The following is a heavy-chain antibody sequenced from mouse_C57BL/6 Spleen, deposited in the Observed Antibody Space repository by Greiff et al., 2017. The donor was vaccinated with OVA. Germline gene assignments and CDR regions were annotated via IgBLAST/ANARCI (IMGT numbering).Heavy chain of an antibody. V-gene: IGHV5-6*01. Sequence: EVQGVESGGDLVKPGGSLKLSCAASGFTFSGYGMSWVRQTPDKRLEWVATISSGGGYTNYPDSVKGRFTISGDNAKNTPYLKVSSLKSEDTAMYYCARRDGNYSAEFAYWGQGTLVTVSA. J-gene: IGHJ3*01. CDR3: ARRDGNYSAEFAY. CDR1: GFTFSGYG. D-gene: IGHD2-1*01. CDR2: ISSGGGYT.